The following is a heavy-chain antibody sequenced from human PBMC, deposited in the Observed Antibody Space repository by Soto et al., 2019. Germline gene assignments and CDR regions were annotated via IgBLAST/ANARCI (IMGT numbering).Heavy chain of an antibody. CDR3: ASLVRSVHGAVAGSTWFDP. CDR1: GGSVSGHY. J-gene: IGHJ5*02. CDR2: INHSGST. D-gene: IGHD6-19*01. Sequence: SEIMSLPCAVYGGSVSGHYWSWIRQPPGKGLEWIGEINHSGSTNYNPSLKSRVNISVDTSKNQFSLKLSSVTAADTAVYYCASLVRSVHGAVAGSTWFDPWGQGTLVTVSS. V-gene: IGHV4-34*01.